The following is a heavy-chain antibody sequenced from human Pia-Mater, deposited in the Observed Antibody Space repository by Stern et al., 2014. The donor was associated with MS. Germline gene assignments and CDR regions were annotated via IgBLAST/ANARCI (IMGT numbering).Heavy chain of an antibody. J-gene: IGHJ4*02. CDR2: ISYDGNNQ. CDR3: ARDPLAGTGAYFDY. CDR1: GFTFSTYA. V-gene: IGHV3-30-3*01. D-gene: IGHD6-19*01. Sequence: DQLVESGGGVVQPGGSLRLSWATSGFTFSTYAIHWVRQAPGKGLEWGAVISYDGNNQYYADSVKGRFTISRDNSKNTLYLQMNSLTDEDTAVYYCARDPLAGTGAYFDYWGQGALVTVSS.